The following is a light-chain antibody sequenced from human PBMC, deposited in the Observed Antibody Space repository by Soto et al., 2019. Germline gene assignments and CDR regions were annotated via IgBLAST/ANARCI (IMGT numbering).Light chain of an antibody. Sequence: EIVLTQSPGTLSLSPGERATLSCRAGQSVSSSYLAWYQQKPGQAPRLLIYGASSRATGIPDRFSGSGSVTDFTLTISRLEPEDFAVYYCQHYSSSPQYPFGQGTKLEIK. CDR2: GAS. J-gene: IGKJ2*01. CDR1: QSVSSSY. V-gene: IGKV3-20*01. CDR3: QHYSSSPQYP.